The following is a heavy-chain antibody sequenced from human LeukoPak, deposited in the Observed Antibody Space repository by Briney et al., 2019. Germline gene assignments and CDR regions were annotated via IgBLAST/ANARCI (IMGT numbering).Heavy chain of an antibody. J-gene: IGHJ3*02. CDR2: IRTRAYSETT. Sequence: GGSLRLSCTASGFMFRDHAMSWFRQAPGKGLEWVGFIRTRAYSETTEHAVSVKGRFSISRDDSNDIACLQMNSLKTEDTAVYYCSRNSGTLTGWPFDIWGQGTMVTVSS. V-gene: IGHV3-49*03. D-gene: IGHD5-12*01. CDR1: GFMFRDHA. CDR3: SRNSGTLTGWPFDI.